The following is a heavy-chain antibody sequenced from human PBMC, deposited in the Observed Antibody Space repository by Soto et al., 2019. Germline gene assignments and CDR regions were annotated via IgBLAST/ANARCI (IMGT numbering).Heavy chain of an antibody. CDR2: ISSSSSTI. Sequence: EVQLVESGGGLVQPGGSLRLSCAASGFTFSSYSMNWVRQAPGKGLEWVSYISSSSSTIYYADSVKGRFTISRDNAKNSLSLQMNSLRSEDTAVYYCARDGGSSWSNWFDPWGQGTLVTVSS. CDR1: GFTFSSYS. CDR3: ARDGGSSWSNWFDP. V-gene: IGHV3-48*01. J-gene: IGHJ5*02. D-gene: IGHD6-13*01.